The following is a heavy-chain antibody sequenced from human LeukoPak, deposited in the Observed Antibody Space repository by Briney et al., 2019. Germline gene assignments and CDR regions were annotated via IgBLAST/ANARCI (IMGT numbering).Heavy chain of an antibody. CDR1: GFTFSSYA. CDR2: NYYSGST. Sequence: GSLRLSCAASGFTFSSYAMHWIRQPPGKGLEWIGSNYYSGSTYYNPSLKSRVTISVDTSKNQFSLKLSSVTAADTAVYYCARVLEYSSEFDYWGQGTLVIVSS. V-gene: IGHV4-39*07. D-gene: IGHD6-6*01. J-gene: IGHJ4*02. CDR3: ARVLEYSSEFDY.